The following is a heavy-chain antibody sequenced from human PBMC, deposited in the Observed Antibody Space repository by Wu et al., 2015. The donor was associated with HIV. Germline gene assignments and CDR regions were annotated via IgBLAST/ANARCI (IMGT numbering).Heavy chain of an antibody. Sequence: QAQLVQSASEMKKPGASVRVSCKASGYNFASYGINWVRQTPGQGLEWMGWITAYNGNTNQTRGRLTLTTDTSTNTAYMDLRDLRSGDTGIYFXARDAPLGLYYYMDVWGRRDHGRRL. V-gene: IGHV1-18*01. CDR1: GYNFASYG. J-gene: IGHJ6*03. CDR3: ARDAPLGLYYYMDV. D-gene: IGHD3/OR15-3a*01. CDR2: ITAYNGNT.